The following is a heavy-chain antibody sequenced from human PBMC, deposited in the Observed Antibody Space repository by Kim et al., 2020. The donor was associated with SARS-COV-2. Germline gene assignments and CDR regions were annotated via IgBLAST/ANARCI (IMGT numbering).Heavy chain of an antibody. CDR1: GYTFTSYD. D-gene: IGHD6-13*01. CDR2: MNPNSGNT. V-gene: IGHV1-8*01. Sequence: ASVKVSCKASGYTFTSYDINWVRQATGQGLEWMGWMNPNSGNTGYAQKFQGRVTMTRNTSISTAYMELSSLRSEDTAVYYCARERSWYFERASGSHPHSGLGNWFDPWGQGTLVTVSS. J-gene: IGHJ5*02. CDR3: ARERSWYFERASGSHPHSGLGNWFDP.